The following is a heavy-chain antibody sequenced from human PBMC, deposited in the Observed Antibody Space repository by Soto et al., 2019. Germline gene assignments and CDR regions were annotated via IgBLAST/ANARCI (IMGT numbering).Heavy chain of an antibody. V-gene: IGHV3-23*01. CDR3: ADLSRYCTTSNCD. CDR2: IGTSAST. J-gene: IGHJ4*02. CDR1: GFTFSSYS. D-gene: IGHD2-8*01. Sequence: PGGSLRLSCAASGFTFSSYSMSWVRQAPGKGLEWVSTIGTSASTYYGDSVRGRFTISRDNSRNTLYLQMNSLRAEDTAVYYCADLSRYCTTSNCDWGQGTLVTVSP.